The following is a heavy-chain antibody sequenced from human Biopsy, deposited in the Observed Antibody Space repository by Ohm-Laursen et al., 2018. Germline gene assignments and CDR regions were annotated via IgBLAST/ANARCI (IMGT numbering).Heavy chain of an antibody. CDR3: ARDSGILNYGNFKYYHYYGMDV. Sequence: PSDTLSLTCTVSGDSVTKYYWSWIRQPPGKGLEWIGHIYYSVMTNYNPSLQSRVSISVDTSRNQVSLTLSSVTAADTAVYYCARDSGILNYGNFKYYHYYGMDVWDQGTKVTVSS. V-gene: IGHV4-59*02. J-gene: IGHJ6*02. D-gene: IGHD4-11*01. CDR1: GDSVTKYY. CDR2: IYYSVMT.